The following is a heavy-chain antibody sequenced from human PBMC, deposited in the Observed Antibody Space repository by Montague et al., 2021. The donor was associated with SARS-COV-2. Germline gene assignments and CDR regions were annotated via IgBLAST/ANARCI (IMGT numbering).Heavy chain of an antibody. D-gene: IGHD6-13*01. CDR3: ARLPLVSSRSIAAGYYYYGMDV. J-gene: IGHJ6*02. Sequence: SETLSLTCTVSGGSISRSTSSWAWIRQPPGKGLEWIGSISYTGSTYYNPSLKSRVTISVDTSKNQFSLRLSSVTAADTSAYYCARLPLVSSRSIAAGYYYYGMDVWGQGTTVTVSS. V-gene: IGHV4-39*01. CDR1: GGSISRSTSS. CDR2: ISYTGST.